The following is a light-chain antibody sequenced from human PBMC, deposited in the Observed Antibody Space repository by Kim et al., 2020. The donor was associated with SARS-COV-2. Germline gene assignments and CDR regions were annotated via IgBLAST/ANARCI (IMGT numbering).Light chain of an antibody. Sequence: PGKTATITCAGNNIVSKSVHWYQQKPGLAPVMVISYDSDRPSGIPERFSGSNSGYTATLTISRVEAGDEADYYCQVWDSSGDHPVVFGGGTKLTVL. V-gene: IGLV3-21*01. CDR1: NIVSKS. CDR2: YDS. CDR3: QVWDSSGDHPVV. J-gene: IGLJ2*01.